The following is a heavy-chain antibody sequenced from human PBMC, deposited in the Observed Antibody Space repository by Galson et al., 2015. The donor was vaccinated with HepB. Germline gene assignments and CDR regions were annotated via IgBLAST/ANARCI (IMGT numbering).Heavy chain of an antibody. V-gene: IGHV1-69*13. CDR1: GGTFSSYA. J-gene: IGHJ6*02. CDR3: ARSRVRGSDYYYYYGMNV. CDR2: IIPIFGTA. D-gene: IGHD3-10*01. Sequence: SVKVSCKASGGTFSSYAISWVRQAPGQGLEWMGGIIPIFGTANYAQKFQGRVTITADESTSTAYMELSSLRSEDTAVYYCARSRVRGSDYYYYYGMNVWGQGTTVTVSS.